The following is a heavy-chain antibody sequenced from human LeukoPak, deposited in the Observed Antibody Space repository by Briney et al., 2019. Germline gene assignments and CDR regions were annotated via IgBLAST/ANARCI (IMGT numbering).Heavy chain of an antibody. CDR2: IYPYSGGT. Sequence: ASVKVSCKASGNTFSGYYIHWVRQAPGQGLEYMGWIYPYSGGTNYAQNFQGRVTMTRDTSISTAYMELSRLTSDDTAVYYCARGSSGYIAEFWGQGTLVSVCS. D-gene: IGHD3-22*01. CDR1: GNTFSGYY. CDR3: ARGSSGYIAEF. J-gene: IGHJ4*02. V-gene: IGHV1-2*02.